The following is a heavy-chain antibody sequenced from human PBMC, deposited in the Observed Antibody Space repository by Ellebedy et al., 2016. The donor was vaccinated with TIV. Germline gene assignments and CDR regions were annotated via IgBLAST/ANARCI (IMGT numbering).Heavy chain of an antibody. CDR1: GYSINSGNY. CDR3: ARDPSWCQSCMDV. CDR2: LYHSGST. D-gene: IGHD2-8*01. Sequence: MPSETLSLTCTVSGYSINSGNYWVWIRQPPGKGLEWIGSLYHSGSTYYNPSLKSRVAISVDTYKNQFSLQLNSVTHEDTAVYYCARDPSWCQSCMDVWGQGTTVTVSS. J-gene: IGHJ6*02. V-gene: IGHV4-38-2*02.